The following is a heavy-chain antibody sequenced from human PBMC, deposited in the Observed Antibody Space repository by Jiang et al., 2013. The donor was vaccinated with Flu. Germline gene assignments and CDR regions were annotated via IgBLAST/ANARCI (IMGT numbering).Heavy chain of an antibody. CDR2: LLQWEY. D-gene: IGHD4/OR15-4a*01. Sequence: LSAYYWSWIRQPPREGTGVDWVHLLQWEYQLPSSLKSRVTISVDTSKNQFSLKLASVTAADTAVYYCARHDYASYPQFNYWGQGTLVTVSS. J-gene: IGHJ4*02. CDR3: ARHDYASYPQFNY. V-gene: IGHV4-59*08. CDR1: LSAYY.